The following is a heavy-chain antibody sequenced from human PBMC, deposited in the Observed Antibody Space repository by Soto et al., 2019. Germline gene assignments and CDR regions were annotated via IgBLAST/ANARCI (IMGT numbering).Heavy chain of an antibody. Sequence: QVQLVQSGAEVKKPGASVKVSCKASGYTFTSYAISWVRQAPVQGLEWMAWISAYNGNTNYAQKIQGRVTMTTDTSTNTAYRELRRLSYYDTAVYYCMRSGAPAGFWGQGTVVTISS. V-gene: IGHV1-18*01. CDR1: GYTFTSYA. D-gene: IGHD3-10*01. J-gene: IGHJ4*02. CDR3: MRSGAPAGF. CDR2: ISAYNGNT.